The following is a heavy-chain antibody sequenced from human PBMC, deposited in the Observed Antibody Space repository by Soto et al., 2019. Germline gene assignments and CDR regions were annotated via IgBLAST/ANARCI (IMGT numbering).Heavy chain of an antibody. D-gene: IGHD1-1*01. Sequence: SQTLSLTCVISGDSVSSNNVAWNWIRQSPSRGLEWLGRTYYRSKWYNNYAVSVKSRITINADTSKNQFSLQLASVTPEDTAVYYCARGINSAIYIWGQGTMVTVSS. CDR1: GDSVSSNNVA. CDR3: ARGINSAIYI. J-gene: IGHJ3*02. CDR2: TYYRSKWYN. V-gene: IGHV6-1*01.